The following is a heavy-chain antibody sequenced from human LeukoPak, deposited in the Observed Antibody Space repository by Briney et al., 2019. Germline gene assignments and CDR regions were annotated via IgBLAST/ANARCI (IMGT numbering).Heavy chain of an antibody. Sequence: ASVKVSCKASAYAFTSYYMHWVRQAPGQGLEWMGILNPSGSSTTYAQNFQGRVTMTRDTSTSTVYMELSSLRSEDTAVYYCARVGRPDAFDIWGQGTMVTVSS. V-gene: IGHV1-46*01. CDR2: LNPSGSST. J-gene: IGHJ3*02. CDR3: ARVGRPDAFDI. CDR1: AYAFTSYY.